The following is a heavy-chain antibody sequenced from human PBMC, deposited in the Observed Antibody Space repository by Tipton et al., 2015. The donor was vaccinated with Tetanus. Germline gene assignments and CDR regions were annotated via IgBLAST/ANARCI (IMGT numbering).Heavy chain of an antibody. D-gene: IGHD2-2*01. CDR3: AKSDRVTRTSWYFHD. V-gene: IGHV4-31*03. CDR2: IYYTGNT. CDR1: GGSISSGGYY. J-gene: IGHJ4*02. Sequence: TLSLTCSVSGGSISSGGYYWSWIRQHPGKGLEWIGYIYYTGNTYYNPSLKSRLTISVDTPKNQFSLKLTSLTVADTAVYYCAKSDRVTRTSWYFHDWGQGTLVTVSS.